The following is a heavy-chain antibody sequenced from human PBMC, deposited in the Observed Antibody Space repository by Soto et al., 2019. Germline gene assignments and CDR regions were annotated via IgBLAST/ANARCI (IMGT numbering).Heavy chain of an antibody. CDR2: ISSSSSTI. D-gene: IGHD3-22*01. CDR3: ARDNPYYYDSSGYYRDPDAFDI. V-gene: IGHV3-48*01. CDR1: GFTFSSYS. J-gene: IGHJ3*02. Sequence: GGSLKLSCAASGFTFSSYSMNWVRQAPGKGLEWVSYISSSSSTIYYADSVKGRFTISRDNAKNSLYLQMNSLRAEDTAVYYCARDNPYYYDSSGYYRDPDAFDIWGQGTMVTVSS.